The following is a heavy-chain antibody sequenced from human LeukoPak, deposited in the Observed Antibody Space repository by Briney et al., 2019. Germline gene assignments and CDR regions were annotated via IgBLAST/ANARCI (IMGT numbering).Heavy chain of an antibody. V-gene: IGHV1-24*01. J-gene: IGHJ5*02. Sequence: ASVKVSCKVSGYTLTELSMHWVRQAPGKGLEWMGGFDHEDGETIYAQKFQGRVTMTEDTSTDTAYMELSSLRSEDTAVYYCATEMGGYDYNWFDPWGQGTLVTVSS. D-gene: IGHD5-12*01. CDR3: ATEMGGYDYNWFDP. CDR2: FDHEDGET. CDR1: GYTLTELS.